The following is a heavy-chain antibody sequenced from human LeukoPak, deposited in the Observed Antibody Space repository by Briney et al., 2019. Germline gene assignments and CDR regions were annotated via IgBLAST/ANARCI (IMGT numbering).Heavy chain of an antibody. J-gene: IGHJ6*02. Sequence: PGGSLRLSCAASGFTFSSYAMSWVRQVPGKGLEWVSAISGSGGSTYYADSVKGRFTISRDNSKNTLYLQMNSLRAEDTAVYYCAKGPPMYSSGWYEYYYYGMDVWGQGTTVTVSS. CDR1: GFTFSSYA. CDR2: ISGSGGST. D-gene: IGHD6-19*01. V-gene: IGHV3-23*01. CDR3: AKGPPMYSSGWYEYYYYGMDV.